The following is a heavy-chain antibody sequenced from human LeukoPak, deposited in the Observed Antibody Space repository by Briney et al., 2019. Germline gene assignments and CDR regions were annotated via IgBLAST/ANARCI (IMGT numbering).Heavy chain of an antibody. CDR3: TTWYYYDSSGYGGTGY. V-gene: IGHV3-73*01. Sequence: PGGSLRLSCAASGFTFSGSAMHWVRQASGKGLEWVGRIRSKANSYATAYAASVKGRFTISRDDSKNTAYLQMNSLKTEDTAVYYCTTWYYYDSSGYGGTGYWGQGTLVTVSS. J-gene: IGHJ4*02. CDR1: GFTFSGSA. D-gene: IGHD3-22*01. CDR2: IRSKANSYAT.